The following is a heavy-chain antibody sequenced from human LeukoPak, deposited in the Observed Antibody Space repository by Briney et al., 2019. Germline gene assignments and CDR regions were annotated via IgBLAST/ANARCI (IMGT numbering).Heavy chain of an antibody. Sequence: PGGSLRLSCAASGFTFSSYAMSWVRQAPGKGLEWVSAISGSGDSTYYGDSVKGRFTISRDNSKSTLYLQMNSLRAEDTVVYYCAKTRPLDSSSWSHGDYWGQGTLVTVSS. CDR1: GFTFSSYA. J-gene: IGHJ4*02. V-gene: IGHV3-23*01. D-gene: IGHD6-13*01. CDR3: AKTRPLDSSSWSHGDY. CDR2: ISGSGDST.